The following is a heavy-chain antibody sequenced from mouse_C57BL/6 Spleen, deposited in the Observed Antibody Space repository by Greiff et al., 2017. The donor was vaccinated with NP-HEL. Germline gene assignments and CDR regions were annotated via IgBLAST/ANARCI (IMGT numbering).Heavy chain of an antibody. CDR3: ASDGYYEGVAY. J-gene: IGHJ3*01. CDR1: GFTFSDYG. D-gene: IGHD2-3*01. CDR2: ISSGSSTI. Sequence: EVQLVESGGGLVKPGGSLKLSCAASGFTFSDYGMHWVRQAPEKGLEWVAYISSGSSTIYYADTVKGRFTISRDNAKNTLFLQMTSLRSEDTAMYYCASDGYYEGVAYWGQGTLVTVSA. V-gene: IGHV5-17*01.